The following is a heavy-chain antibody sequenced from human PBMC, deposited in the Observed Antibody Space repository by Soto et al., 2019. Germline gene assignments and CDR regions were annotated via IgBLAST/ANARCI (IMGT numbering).Heavy chain of an antibody. CDR2: IFYFGST. V-gene: IGHV4-59*08. CDR1: GGSISSYY. J-gene: IGHJ4*02. D-gene: IGHD3-9*01. CDR3: ARPSPDFDWLSQFDY. Sequence: QVQLQESGPGLVKPSETLSLTCTVSGGSISSYYWSWIRQTPGKGLEWLGYIFYFGSTNYNPSLKSRVTLSIDTSKNQLSLKLSSVTAADTAVYYCARPSPDFDWLSQFDYWGQGTLVTVSS.